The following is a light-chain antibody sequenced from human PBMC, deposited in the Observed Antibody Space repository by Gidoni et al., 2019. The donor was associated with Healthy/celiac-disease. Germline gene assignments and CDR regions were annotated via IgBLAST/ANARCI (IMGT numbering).Light chain of an antibody. CDR1: SSNIGAGYD. CDR2: GNS. Sequence: QSVLTQPPSVSGAPGQRVTISCTGSSSNIGAGYDVHWYQQLPGTAPKLLIYGNSNRHSGFPDRFSGSKSGTSASLAITGLQAEDEADYYCQSYDSSLSGSEVFGGGTKLTVL. J-gene: IGLJ2*01. CDR3: QSYDSSLSGSEV. V-gene: IGLV1-40*01.